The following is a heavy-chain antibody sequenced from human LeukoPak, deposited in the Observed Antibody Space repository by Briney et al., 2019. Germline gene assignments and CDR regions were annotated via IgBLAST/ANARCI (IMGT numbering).Heavy chain of an antibody. CDR1: VFTFSSCA. J-gene: IGHJ4*02. Sequence: GGSLRLSCTVSVFTFSSCAMWWVRQAPGKGLEWVSAISGSGGSTYYADSVKGRFTISRDNSKNTLYLQMNSLRAEDTAVYYCAKELFQTFVGTTLDDYWGQGTLVTVSS. D-gene: IGHD1/OR15-1a*01. V-gene: IGHV3-23*01. CDR3: AKELFQTFVGTTLDDY. CDR2: ISGSGGST.